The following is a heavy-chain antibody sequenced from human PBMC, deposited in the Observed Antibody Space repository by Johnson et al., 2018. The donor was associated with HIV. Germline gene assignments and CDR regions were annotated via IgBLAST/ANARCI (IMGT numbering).Heavy chain of an antibody. CDR2: ISYDGSNK. V-gene: IGHV3-30*14. CDR3: ASISLGAFDI. J-gene: IGHJ3*02. CDR1: GFTSSSYA. Sequence: QVQLVESGGGVVQPGRSLRLSCAASGFTSSSYAMHWVRQAPGKGLEWVAVISYDGSNKYYADSVKGRFTVSRDNSKNTLYLQMGSLRAEDMAVYFCASISLGAFDIWGQGTLVTVSS.